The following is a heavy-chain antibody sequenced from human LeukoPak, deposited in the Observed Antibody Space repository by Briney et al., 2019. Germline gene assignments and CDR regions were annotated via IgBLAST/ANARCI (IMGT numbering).Heavy chain of an antibody. Sequence: GGSLRLSCAASGFTFSSCGMNWVRQAPGKRLEWVSIISGSGGGIYYADSVKGRFTISRDNSKNTLYLQMNSLRAEDTAVYYCARRIFQGSSGWYLFDYWGQGTLVTVSS. CDR2: ISGSGGGI. D-gene: IGHD6-19*01. CDR1: GFTFSSCG. J-gene: IGHJ4*02. CDR3: ARRIFQGSSGWYLFDY. V-gene: IGHV3-23*01.